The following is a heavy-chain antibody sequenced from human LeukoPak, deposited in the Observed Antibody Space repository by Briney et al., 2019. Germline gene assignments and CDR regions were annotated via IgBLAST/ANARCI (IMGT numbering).Heavy chain of an antibody. CDR1: GYTFTSYY. Sequence: ASVKVSCKASGYTFTSYYMHWVRQAPGQGLEWMGWINPNSGGTNYAQKFQGRVTMTRDTSISTAYMELSRLRSDDTAVYYCARDSVLLWFGERGYFDYWGQGTLVTVSS. CDR2: INPNSGGT. CDR3: ARDSVLLWFGERGYFDY. V-gene: IGHV1-2*02. J-gene: IGHJ4*02. D-gene: IGHD3-10*01.